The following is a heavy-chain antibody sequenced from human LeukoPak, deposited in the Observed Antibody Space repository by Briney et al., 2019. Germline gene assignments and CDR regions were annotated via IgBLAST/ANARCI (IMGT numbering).Heavy chain of an antibody. CDR2: ISINTDT. CDR3: AIAQSWDELFDS. J-gene: IGHJ4*02. CDR1: GIAVTGNY. D-gene: IGHD1-26*01. Sequence: PGGSLRLSCAASGIAVTGNYMSWVRQPPGEGLEWVSFISINTDTFYADSVRGRFTISRDSSENTLFLQMNSLRDEDSAVYYCAIAQSWDELFDSWGQGTLVTVSS. V-gene: IGHV3-53*01.